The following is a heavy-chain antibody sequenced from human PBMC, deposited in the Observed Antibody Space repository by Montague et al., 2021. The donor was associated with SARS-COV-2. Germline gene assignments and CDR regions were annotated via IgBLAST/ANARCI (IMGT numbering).Heavy chain of an antibody. V-gene: IGHV4-31*03. CDR2: IYYSGST. J-gene: IGHJ4*02. Sequence: TLSLTCTVSGGSISSCGYYWSWVRQHPGKGLEWIGYIYYSGSTYYNPSLKSRVTISVDTSKNQFSLKLSSVTAADTAVYYCARDVGWYSSGWFDYWGQGTLVTVSS. D-gene: IGHD6-25*01. CDR1: GGSISSCGYY. CDR3: ARDVGWYSSGWFDY.